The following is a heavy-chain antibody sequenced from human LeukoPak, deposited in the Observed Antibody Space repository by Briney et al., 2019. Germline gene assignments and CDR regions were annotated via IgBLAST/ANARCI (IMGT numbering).Heavy chain of an antibody. J-gene: IGHJ4*02. CDR1: DYTFTSYG. D-gene: IGHD2-21*01. CDR2: ISAYNGNT. V-gene: IGHV1-18*01. Sequence: ASVKVSCKASDYTFTSYGISWVRQAPGQGLEWMGWISAYNGNTNYAQKLQGRVPMTTDTSTSTAYMELRSLRSDDTAVYYCARSSSVTIPGYYFDYWGQGTLVTVSS. CDR3: ARSSSVTIPGYYFDY.